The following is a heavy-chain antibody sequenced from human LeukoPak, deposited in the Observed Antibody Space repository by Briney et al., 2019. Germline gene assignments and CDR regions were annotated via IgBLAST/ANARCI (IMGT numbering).Heavy chain of an antibody. CDR1: GFTFTSYG. D-gene: IGHD3-10*01. CDR3: AKDGGYGAGSYYPDY. V-gene: IGHV3-23*01. CDR2: LPGGAGGA. J-gene: IGHJ4*02. Sequence: GGSLRLSCTASGFTFTSYGMNWVRQAPGKGLEWVSNLPGGAGGAAYADSVKGRFTMSRDNSKNTLYLQMNSLRAEDTAVYYCAKDGGYGAGSYYPDYWGQGTLVTVSS.